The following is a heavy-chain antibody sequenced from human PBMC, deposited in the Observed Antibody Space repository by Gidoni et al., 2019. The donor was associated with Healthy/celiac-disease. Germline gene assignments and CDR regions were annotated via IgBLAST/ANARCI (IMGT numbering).Heavy chain of an antibody. CDR1: GFTFSSYS. Sequence: EVQLVESGGGLVKPGGSLSLSCAASGFTFSSYSMNWVRQAPGKGLEWVSSISSSSSYIYYADSVKGRFTISRDNAKNSLYLQMNSLRAEDTAVYYCARDFRYCSGGSCYSAFDYWGQGTLVTVSS. CDR2: ISSSSSYI. D-gene: IGHD2-15*01. J-gene: IGHJ4*02. V-gene: IGHV3-21*01. CDR3: ARDFRYCSGGSCYSAFDY.